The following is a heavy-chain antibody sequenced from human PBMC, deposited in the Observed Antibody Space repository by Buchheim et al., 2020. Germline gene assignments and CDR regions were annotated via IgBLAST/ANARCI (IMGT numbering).Heavy chain of an antibody. Sequence: EVRLVQSGAEVKKPGESLKISCNGSGYTFTEYWIGWVRQMPGKGLEWMGMIFPRDSDMRWSPSFQGQVTISADKSVSSAYLQWSSLKASDSAMYYCVRGSGYCTNTRCYLFDYWGQGTL. CDR1: GYTFTEYW. J-gene: IGHJ4*02. D-gene: IGHD2-2*01. CDR3: VRGSGYCTNTRCYLFDY. CDR2: IFPRDSDM. V-gene: IGHV5-51*01.